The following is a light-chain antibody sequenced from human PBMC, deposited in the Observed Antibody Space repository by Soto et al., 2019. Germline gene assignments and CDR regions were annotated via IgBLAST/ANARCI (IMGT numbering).Light chain of an antibody. CDR1: SSNLGAGYD. CDR2: GNR. V-gene: IGLV1-40*01. CDR3: QSYDNSLGVCYV. J-gene: IGLJ1*01. Sequence: QSVLTQPPSVSGAPGQRVTISCTGSSSNLGAGYDVHWYQLLPGTAPKLLIYGNRNRPSGVPDRFSGSKSGTSASLAITGLQAEDEADYYCQSYDNSLGVCYVVGTGTKVTVL.